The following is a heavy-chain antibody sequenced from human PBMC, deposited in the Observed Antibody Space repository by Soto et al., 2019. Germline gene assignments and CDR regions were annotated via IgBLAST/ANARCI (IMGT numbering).Heavy chain of an antibody. CDR1: GYTLTELS. D-gene: IGHD2-2*01. V-gene: IGHV1-24*01. Sequence: ASVKVSCKVSGYTLTELSMHWVRQAPGKGLEWMGGFVPEDGDTIYAQKFQGRVTMTEDTSTDTAYMELSSLRSEDTAVYYCATLEDLGYCSSTSCYYAYWGQGTLVTVSS. CDR2: FVPEDGDT. J-gene: IGHJ4*02. CDR3: ATLEDLGYCSSTSCYYAY.